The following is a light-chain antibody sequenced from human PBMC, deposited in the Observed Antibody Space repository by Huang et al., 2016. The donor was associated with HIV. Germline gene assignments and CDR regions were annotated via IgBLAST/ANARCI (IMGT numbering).Light chain of an antibody. CDR3: QQYDNLPLFT. CDR2: DAS. Sequence: DIQMTQSPSSLSVSVGDRVTITCQASQDISNYLNWYQQKPGKAPKLLIYDASNLETGVPSRFSGSGSGTHLTFTISSLQPEDIPTYYCQQYDNLPLFTFGPGTKVDIK. V-gene: IGKV1-33*01. CDR1: QDISNY. J-gene: IGKJ3*01.